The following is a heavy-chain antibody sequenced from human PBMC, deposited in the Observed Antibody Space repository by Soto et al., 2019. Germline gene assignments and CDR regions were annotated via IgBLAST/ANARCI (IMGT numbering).Heavy chain of an antibody. Sequence: QMQLVQSGPEVKKPGTSVKVSCKASGFTFTSSAVQWVRQARGQRLEWLGWIVVGSGNTNYAQKFQERVTITRDMPTSTAYMELSSLRSEDTDVYYCAACGSGPDSSSWSKDGNYYYYGMDVWGQGTTVTVSS. CDR3: AACGSGPDSSSWSKDGNYYYYGMDV. D-gene: IGHD6-13*01. CDR1: GFTFTSSA. CDR2: IVVGSGNT. V-gene: IGHV1-58*01. J-gene: IGHJ6*02.